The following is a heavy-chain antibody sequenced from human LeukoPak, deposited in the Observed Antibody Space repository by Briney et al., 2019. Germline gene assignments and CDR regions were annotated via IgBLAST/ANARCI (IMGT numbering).Heavy chain of an antibody. D-gene: IGHD1-7*01. Sequence: PGGSLRLSRAASGFTFSNAWMTWVRQAPGKGLEWVGHIKSKTVGGTLDYAAPVKGRFTISREDSKSTLYLQMNSLKTEDTAVYYCAKFWNYAKTFDYWGQGTLVTVSS. CDR1: GFTFSNAW. CDR3: AKFWNYAKTFDY. V-gene: IGHV3-15*01. J-gene: IGHJ4*02. CDR2: IKSKTVGGTL.